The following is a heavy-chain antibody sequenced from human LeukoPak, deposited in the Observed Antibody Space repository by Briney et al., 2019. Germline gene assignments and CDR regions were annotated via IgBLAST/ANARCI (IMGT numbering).Heavy chain of an antibody. Sequence: SETLSLTCTVSGGSITSSFYWSWIRQSPGKGLEWIGYIYNSGGTKYNPSLKSRLTISVDTSENQFSLNLSSVTAADTAVYYCARASVLLSADYWGQGTLVTVSS. CDR2: IYNSGGT. J-gene: IGHJ4*02. CDR3: ARASVLLSADY. D-gene: IGHD3-16*01. V-gene: IGHV4-59*01. CDR1: GGSITSSFY.